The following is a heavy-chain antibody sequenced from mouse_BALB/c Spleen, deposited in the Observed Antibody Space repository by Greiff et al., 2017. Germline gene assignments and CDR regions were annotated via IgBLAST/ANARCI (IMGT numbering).Heavy chain of an antibody. CDR3: ARGGITTAY. CDR1: GFTFSSYA. D-gene: IGHD2-4*01. Sequence: EVQVVESGGGLVKPGGSLKLSCAASGFTFSSYAMSWVRQSPEKRLEWVAEISSGGSYTYYPDTVTGRFTISRDNAKNTLYLEMSSLRSEDTAMYYCARGGITTAYWGQGTLVTVSA. CDR2: ISSGGSYT. J-gene: IGHJ3*01. V-gene: IGHV5-9-4*01.